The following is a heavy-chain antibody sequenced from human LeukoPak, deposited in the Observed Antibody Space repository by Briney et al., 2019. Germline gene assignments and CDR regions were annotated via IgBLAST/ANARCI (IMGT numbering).Heavy chain of an antibody. CDR2: ISAYNGNT. J-gene: IGHJ4*02. CDR3: ARSGRYSSSWYFDY. D-gene: IGHD6-13*01. V-gene: IGHV1-18*01. Sequence: ASVKVSCKASGYTITSYGISWVRQAPGQGLEWMGWISAYNGNTNYAQKLQGRVTMTTDTSTSTAYMELRSLRSDDTAVYYCARSGRYSSSWYFDYWGQGTLVTVSS. CDR1: GYTITSYG.